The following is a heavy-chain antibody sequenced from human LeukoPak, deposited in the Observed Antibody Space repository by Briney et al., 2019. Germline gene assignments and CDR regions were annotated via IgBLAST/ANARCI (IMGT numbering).Heavy chain of an antibody. Sequence: GGSLRLSCAASGFTFSSYAMSWVRQAPGKGPEWVSAISGSGGSTYYADSVKGRFTISRDNSKNTLYLQMNSLRAEDTAVYYCAKGDCSSTSCYKLFDYWGQGTLVTVSS. CDR1: GFTFSSYA. CDR3: AKGDCSSTSCYKLFDY. D-gene: IGHD2-2*02. J-gene: IGHJ4*02. CDR2: ISGSGGST. V-gene: IGHV3-23*01.